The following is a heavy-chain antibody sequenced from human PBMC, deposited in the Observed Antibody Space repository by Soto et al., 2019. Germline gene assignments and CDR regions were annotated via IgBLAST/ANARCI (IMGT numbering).Heavy chain of an antibody. CDR3: ASVTRTCISPSCDRYYYGMDV. Sequence: QVQLQESGPGLVKPSETLSLTCTVSGGSVSSGSYYWSWIRQPPGKGLEWIGYIYYSGSTNYNPSLKSRLTISLDTSKNHCSRKLSSVTAADTTVYYCASVTRTCISPSCDRYYYGMDVWGQGTTVTVSS. D-gene: IGHD2-2*02. CDR2: IYYSGST. CDR1: GGSVSSGSYY. V-gene: IGHV4-61*03. J-gene: IGHJ6*02.